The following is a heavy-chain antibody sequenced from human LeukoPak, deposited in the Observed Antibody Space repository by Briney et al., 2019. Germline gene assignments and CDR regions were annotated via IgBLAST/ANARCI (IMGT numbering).Heavy chain of an antibody. CDR1: GGSMSPYH. J-gene: IGHJ4*02. CDR3: ASGGNYYDSSGYNY. CDR2: INHSGST. D-gene: IGHD3-22*01. V-gene: IGHV4-34*01. Sequence: SETLSLTCTVSGGSMSPYHWGWIRQPPGKGLEWIGEINHSGSTNYNPSLKSRVTISVDTSKNQFSLKLSSVTAADTAVYYCASGGNYYDSSGYNYWGQGTLVTVSS.